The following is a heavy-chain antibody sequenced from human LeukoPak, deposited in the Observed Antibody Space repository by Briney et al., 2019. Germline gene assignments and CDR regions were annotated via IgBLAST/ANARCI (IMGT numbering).Heavy chain of an antibody. D-gene: IGHD2-21*02. J-gene: IGHJ4*02. Sequence: GGSLRLSCAASGFTFSSYTMNWVRQAPGKGLEWVSSITRNSGYIYYADSAKGRFTISRDNAKNSLYLQMNSLKAEDTAVYYCARGGDWETHFDSWGQGNLVTVSS. CDR2: ITRNSGYI. V-gene: IGHV3-21*01. CDR3: ARGGDWETHFDS. CDR1: GFTFSSYT.